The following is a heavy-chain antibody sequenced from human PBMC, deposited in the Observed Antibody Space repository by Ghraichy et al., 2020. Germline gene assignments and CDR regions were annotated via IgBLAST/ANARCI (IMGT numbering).Heavy chain of an antibody. CDR3: ARGGLSVASGLDV. CDR2: ISAYNGNT. CDR1: GYMNYG. D-gene: IGHD3-10*01. V-gene: IGHV1-18*01. Sequence: SVKVSCKASGYMNYGFSWVRRAPGHGLEWMSWISAYNGNTNFAPNFQGRLTMTTDTSTSTLYMELRSLTSDDTAIYYCARGGLSVASGLDVWGQGTTITVSS. J-gene: IGHJ6*02.